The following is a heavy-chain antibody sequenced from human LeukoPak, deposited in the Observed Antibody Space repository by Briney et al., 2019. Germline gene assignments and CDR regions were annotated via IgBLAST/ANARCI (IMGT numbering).Heavy chain of an antibody. CDR1: GFTFSSYS. J-gene: IGHJ6*03. CDR2: ISGSGGST. V-gene: IGHV3-23*01. Sequence: GGSLRLSCAASGFTFSSYSMNWVRQAPGKGLEWVSVISGSGGSTYYADSVKGRFTISRDNSKNTLYLQMNSLRAEDTAVYYCAKTGAGYYYMDVWGKGTTVTVSS. D-gene: IGHD7-27*01. CDR3: AKTGAGYYYMDV.